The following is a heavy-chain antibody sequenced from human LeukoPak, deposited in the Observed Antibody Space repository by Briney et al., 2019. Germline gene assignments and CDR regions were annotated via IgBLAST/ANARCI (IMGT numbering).Heavy chain of an antibody. CDR3: ARGPIVGVTGDY. Sequence: GGSLRLSCAASGFTFSSYGIHWVRQAPGKGLEWVAVVSYDGSKKYYADSVKGRFTISRDSSKNTLFLQMNSLRAEDTAVYYCARGPIVGVTGDYWGQGTLVTVSS. CDR1: GFTFSSYG. J-gene: IGHJ4*02. CDR2: VSYDGSKK. V-gene: IGHV3-30*14. D-gene: IGHD1-26*01.